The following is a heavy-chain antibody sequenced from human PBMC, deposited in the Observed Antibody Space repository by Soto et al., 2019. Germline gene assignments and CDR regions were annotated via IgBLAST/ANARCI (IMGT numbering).Heavy chain of an antibody. V-gene: IGHV4-31*03. CDR1: GGSLSSGGYY. Sequence: SETLSLTCTVSGGSLSSGGYYWSWIRQHPGKGLEWIGYIYYSGSTYYNPSLKSRVTISVDTSKNQFSLKLSSVTAADTVVYYCARDLGDPYCSSTSCYNWFDPWGQGTLVTVSS. CDR3: ARDLGDPYCSSTSCYNWFDP. CDR2: IYYSGST. J-gene: IGHJ5*02. D-gene: IGHD2-2*01.